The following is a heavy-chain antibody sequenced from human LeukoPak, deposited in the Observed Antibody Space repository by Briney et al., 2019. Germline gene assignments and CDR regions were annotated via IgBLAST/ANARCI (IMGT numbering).Heavy chain of an antibody. CDR3: AKDIWVRSSWTRTKLGSYYFDY. CDR2: ISWNSGSI. D-gene: IGHD6-13*01. CDR1: GFTFDDYA. J-gene: IGHJ4*02. V-gene: IGHV3-9*01. Sequence: PGGSLRLSCAASGFTFDDYAMHWVRQAPGKGLEWVSGISWNSGSIGYADSVKGRFTISRDNAKNSLYLQMNSLRAEDTALYYCAKDIWVRSSWTRTKLGSYYFDYWGQGTLVTVSS.